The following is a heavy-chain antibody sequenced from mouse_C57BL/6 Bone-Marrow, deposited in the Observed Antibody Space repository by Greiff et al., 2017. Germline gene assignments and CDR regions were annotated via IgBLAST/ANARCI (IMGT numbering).Heavy chain of an antibody. V-gene: IGHV1-7*01. D-gene: IGHD4-1*01. CDR2: INPSSGYT. CDR1: GYTFTSYW. J-gene: IGHJ2*01. Sequence: QVQLQQSGAELVKPGASVKLSCKASGYTFTSYWMHWVKQRPGQGLEWIGYINPSSGYTKYNQKFKDKATLTADKSSSTAYMQMSSLTYEDSAVYYCAEEEKTLSWDDYFDYWGQGTTLTVSS. CDR3: AEEEKTLSWDDYFDY.